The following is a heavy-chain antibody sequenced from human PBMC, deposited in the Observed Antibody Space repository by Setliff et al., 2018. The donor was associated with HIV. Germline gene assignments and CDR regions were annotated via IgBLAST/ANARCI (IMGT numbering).Heavy chain of an antibody. CDR3: ARDSRTGYFDS. CDR1: GFTFRNYN. CDR2: ISIGSGAAI. J-gene: IGHJ4*02. V-gene: IGHV3-21*01. Sequence: PGGSLRLSCAASGFTFRNYNFNWVRQAPGRGLEWVSSISIGSGAAIYYAESVQGRFTVSRDNSKNSLYLQMNSLRAEDTAVYYCARDSRTGYFDSWGQGTLVTVSS. D-gene: IGHD2-2*01.